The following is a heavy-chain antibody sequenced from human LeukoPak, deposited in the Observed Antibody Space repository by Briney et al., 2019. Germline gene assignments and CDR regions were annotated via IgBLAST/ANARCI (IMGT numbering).Heavy chain of an antibody. J-gene: IGHJ5*01. V-gene: IGHV4-34*01. CDR2: INHSGST. Sequence: SETLSLTCAVYGGSFSGYYWSWIRQPPGKGLEWIGEINHSGSTNYNPSLKSRVTISVDTSKNQFSLKLSSVTAADTAVYYCATLYDFWSGYPVNWFDSWGQGTLVTVSS. CDR1: GGSFSGYY. D-gene: IGHD3-3*01. CDR3: ATLYDFWSGYPVNWFDS.